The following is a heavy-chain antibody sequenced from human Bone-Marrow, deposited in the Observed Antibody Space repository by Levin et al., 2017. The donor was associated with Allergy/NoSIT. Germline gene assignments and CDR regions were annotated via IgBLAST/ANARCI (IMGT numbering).Heavy chain of an antibody. V-gene: IGHV4-30-4*01. CDR2: IFFTGTT. CDR3: ARDHLPGNWFDP. Sequence: SQTLSLTCTVSGGSIRSPDYYWSWVRQAPGKGLEWIGYIFFTGTTFYNPSLGSRISISVDTSKNQFSLTLTSVTAADTAVYYCARDHLPGNWFDPWGRGTQVTVSS. CDR1: GGSIRSPDYY. J-gene: IGHJ5*02.